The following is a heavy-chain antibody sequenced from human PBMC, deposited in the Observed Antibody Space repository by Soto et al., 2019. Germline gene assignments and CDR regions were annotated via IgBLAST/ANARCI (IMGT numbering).Heavy chain of an antibody. J-gene: IGHJ6*02. Sequence: PSETLSLTCTVSGGSISGSSYYWGWIRQPPGKGLEWIGSIYYSGSTYYTPSLKSRVTISVDTSKNQFSLKLRSVTDEDTAVYYSASLEAHSSKHERPYYYHGMDVWGQGTTVTVSS. CDR1: GGSISGSSYY. CDR2: IYYSGST. CDR3: ASLEAHSSKHERPYYYHGMDV. D-gene: IGHD4-4*01. V-gene: IGHV4-39*01.